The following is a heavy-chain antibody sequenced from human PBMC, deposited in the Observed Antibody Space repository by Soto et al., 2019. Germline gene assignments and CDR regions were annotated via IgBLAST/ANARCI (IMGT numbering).Heavy chain of an antibody. CDR2: IYYSGST. D-gene: IGHD6-19*01. CDR1: CGSISSGGYY. Sequence: PSETLSLTCTVSCGSISSGGYYWSWIRQHPGKGLEWIGYIYYSGSTYYNPSLKSRVTISVDTSKNQFSLKLSSVTAADTAVYYCARDEAVAGNVDYYYYGMDVWGQGTTVTVSS. CDR3: ARDEAVAGNVDYYYYGMDV. V-gene: IGHV4-31*03. J-gene: IGHJ6*02.